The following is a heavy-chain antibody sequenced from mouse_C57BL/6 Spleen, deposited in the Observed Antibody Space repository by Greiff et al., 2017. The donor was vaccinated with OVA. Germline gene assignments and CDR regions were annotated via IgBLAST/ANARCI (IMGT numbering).Heavy chain of an antibody. D-gene: IGHD1-1*01. CDR3: ARGGGSSPFAY. V-gene: IGHV3-6*01. Sequence: DVKLQESGPGLVKPSQSLSLTCSVTGYSITSGYYWNWIRQFPGNKLEWMGYISYDGSNNYNPSLKNRISITRDTSKNQFFLKLNSVTTEDTATYYCARGGGSSPFAYWGQGTLVTVSA. CDR1: GYSITSGYY. J-gene: IGHJ3*01. CDR2: ISYDGSN.